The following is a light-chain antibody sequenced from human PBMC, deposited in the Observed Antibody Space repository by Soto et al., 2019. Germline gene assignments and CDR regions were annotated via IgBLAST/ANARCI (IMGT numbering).Light chain of an antibody. J-gene: IGKJ4*01. Sequence: EDGMTQSPLSLPVTLGQPAYISCRASQSYVYSDGNTYLNWFQQKPGQAPRRLIFQVSNRDTGVPDRFSGSGSGTDFTLKISRVEAEDVGVYYCMQSTDWPPTFGGGTKVDIK. V-gene: IGKV2-30*01. CDR2: QVS. CDR1: QSYVYSDGNTY. CDR3: MQSTDWPPT.